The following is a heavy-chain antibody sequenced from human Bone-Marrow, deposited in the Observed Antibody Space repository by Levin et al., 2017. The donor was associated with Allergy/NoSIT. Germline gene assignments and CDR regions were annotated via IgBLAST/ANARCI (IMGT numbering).Heavy chain of an antibody. Sequence: SETLSLTCTVSGGSISSGDYYWSWIRQPPGKGLECIGYIYYSGSTYYNPSLKSRVTISVDTSTNQFSLKLSSVTAADTAVYYCARAGYDSSGVDAFDIWGQGIMVTVSS. CDR1: GGSISSGDYY. D-gene: IGHD3-22*01. V-gene: IGHV4-30-4*01. CDR3: ARAGYDSSGVDAFDI. J-gene: IGHJ3*02. CDR2: IYYSGST.